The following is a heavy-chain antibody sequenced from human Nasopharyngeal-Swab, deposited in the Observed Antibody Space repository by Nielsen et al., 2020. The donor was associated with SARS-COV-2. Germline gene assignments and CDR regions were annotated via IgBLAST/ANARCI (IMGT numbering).Heavy chain of an antibody. CDR3: AKLERRGEELDY. D-gene: IGHD1-1*01. CDR2: ISGSGGSK. Sequence: GGSLRLSCAASGFTFSSYARSWVRQAPGKGLEWVPGISGSGGSKYYADSVKGRFTISRDNSKSPLYLQMNSLRAEETAVYYCAKLERRGEELDYWGQGTLVTVSS. V-gene: IGHV3-23*01. J-gene: IGHJ4*02. CDR1: GFTFSSYA.